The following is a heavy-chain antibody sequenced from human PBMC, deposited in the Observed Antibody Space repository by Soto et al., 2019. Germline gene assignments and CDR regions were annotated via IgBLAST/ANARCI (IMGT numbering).Heavy chain of an antibody. CDR2: INDNGGST. J-gene: IGHJ2*01. CDR3: ARGGSSSYWYFDL. D-gene: IGHD1-26*01. Sequence: EVQLVESGGGLVQPGGSLRLSCAASGFTFSSYVMHWVRQAPGKGLEFVSTINDNGGSTYYAKSVQGRFTISRDNSKNTLYLQVGSLRADDMAVYYCARGGSSSYWYFDLWGRGTLVTVSS. CDR1: GFTFSSYV. V-gene: IGHV3-64*01.